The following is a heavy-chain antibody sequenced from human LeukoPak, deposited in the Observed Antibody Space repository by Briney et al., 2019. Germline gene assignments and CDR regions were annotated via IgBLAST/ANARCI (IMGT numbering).Heavy chain of an antibody. CDR2: INYSGST. CDR1: GGSISTYY. D-gene: IGHD3-10*01. V-gene: IGHV4-59*01. Sequence: SETLSLTCTVSGGSISTYYWSWIRQPPGKGLELIGYINYSGSTQYNPSLKSRVTISLDTSKKQFSLKLSSVTAADTAVYYCARASETYYYGSGRIDIWGQGTMVTVSS. CDR3: ARASETYYYGSGRIDI. J-gene: IGHJ3*02.